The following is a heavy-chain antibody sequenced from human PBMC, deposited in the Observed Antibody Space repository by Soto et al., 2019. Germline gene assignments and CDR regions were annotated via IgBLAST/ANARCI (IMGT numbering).Heavy chain of an antibody. J-gene: IGHJ4*02. V-gene: IGHV1-69*06. Sequence: QVQLVQSGAEVKKPGSSVKVSCKASGGTFSSNAISWVRQAPGQGLEWMGGIIPIYASPKYAQNFQGRVTVTADKATRTAYLELRRLKFADSAISYWVVTVTGSRAPLAHWGRGTLVIVSS. CDR2: IIPIYASP. D-gene: IGHD3-9*01. CDR1: GGTFSSNA. CDR3: VVTVTGSRAPLAH.